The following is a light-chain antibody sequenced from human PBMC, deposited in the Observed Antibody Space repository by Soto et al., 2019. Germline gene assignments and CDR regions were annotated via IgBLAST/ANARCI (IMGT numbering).Light chain of an antibody. CDR3: CSYAGSSTLYV. J-gene: IGLJ1*01. CDR2: EGS. Sequence: QSVLTQPASVSGSPGQSITISCTGTSSDVGSYNFVSWYHQHPGKAPKLMIYEGSERPSGVSDRFSGSKSGNTASLTISGLQAEDEADYYCCSYAGSSTLYVFGTGTKVTVL. CDR1: SSDVGSYNF. V-gene: IGLV2-23*01.